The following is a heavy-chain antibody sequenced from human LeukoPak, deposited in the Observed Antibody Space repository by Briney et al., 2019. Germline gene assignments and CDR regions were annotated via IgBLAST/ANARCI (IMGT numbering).Heavy chain of an antibody. D-gene: IGHD3-22*01. J-gene: IGHJ6*02. Sequence: SETLSLTCTVSGGSISSYYWSWIRQPPGKGLEWIGYIYYSGSTNYNPSLKSRVTISVDTSKNQFSLKLSSVTAADTAVYYCARDRYYYDSSGYFYGMDVWGQGTTVTVSS. V-gene: IGHV4-59*01. CDR3: ARDRYYYDSSGYFYGMDV. CDR1: GGSISSYY. CDR2: IYYSGST.